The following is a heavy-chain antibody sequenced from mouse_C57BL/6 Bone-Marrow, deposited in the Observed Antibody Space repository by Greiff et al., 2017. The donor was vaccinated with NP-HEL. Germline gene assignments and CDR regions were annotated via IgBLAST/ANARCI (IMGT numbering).Heavy chain of an antibody. CDR2: IWRGGST. J-gene: IGHJ4*01. Sequence: QVQLKESGPGLVQPSQSLSITCTVSGFSLTSYGVHWVRQSPGKGLEWLGVIWRGGSTDYNAAFMSRLSITKDNSKSQVFFKMNSRQADDTAIYYCAKKREIKGIMDYWGQGTSVTVSS. CDR3: AKKREIKGIMDY. CDR1: GFSLTSYG. V-gene: IGHV2-5*01. D-gene: IGHD2-4*01.